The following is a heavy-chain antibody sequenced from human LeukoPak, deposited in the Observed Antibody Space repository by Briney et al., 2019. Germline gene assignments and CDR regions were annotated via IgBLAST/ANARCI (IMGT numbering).Heavy chain of an antibody. CDR2: IYYSGST. CDR1: GGSISSYY. J-gene: IGHJ3*02. V-gene: IGHV4-59*01. Sequence: PSETLSLTCTVSGGSISSYYWSWIRKPPGKGLEWIGYIYYSGSTNYNPSLKSRVTISVDTSKNQFSLKLSSVTAADTAVYYCARANYDSSGYYTLIDAFDIWGQGTMVTVSS. CDR3: ARANYDSSGYYTLIDAFDI. D-gene: IGHD3-22*01.